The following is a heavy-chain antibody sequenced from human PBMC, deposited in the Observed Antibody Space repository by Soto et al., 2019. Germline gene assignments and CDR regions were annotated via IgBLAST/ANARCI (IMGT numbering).Heavy chain of an antibody. D-gene: IGHD5-12*01. J-gene: IGHJ4*02. Sequence: EVQLVESGGGLVQPGGSLRLSCAASGFTFSSYWMSWVRQAPGKGLEWVANIKQDGSEKYYVDSVKGRFTISRDNANNSLYLQMNNLRAEDTAVYYCARERAYIVATGFGYWGQGTLVTVSS. CDR2: IKQDGSEK. CDR3: ARERAYIVATGFGY. V-gene: IGHV3-7*01. CDR1: GFTFSSYW.